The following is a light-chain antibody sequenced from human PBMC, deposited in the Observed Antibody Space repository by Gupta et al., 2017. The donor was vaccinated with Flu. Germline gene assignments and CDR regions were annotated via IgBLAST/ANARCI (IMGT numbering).Light chain of an antibody. J-gene: IGLJ3*02. V-gene: IGLV3-21*02. CDR3: QMWTKTSDHWV. CDR1: NVGTKS. Sequence: SYVLTQPPSLTVAPGQPARITCGGDNVGTKSVHWYQQKPGPAPVVGVVDNRFRPSGIPERGLSYNAGNTATPPTSIVAAGEEADDYCQMWTKTSDHWVFGGGTKLTVL. CDR2: DNR.